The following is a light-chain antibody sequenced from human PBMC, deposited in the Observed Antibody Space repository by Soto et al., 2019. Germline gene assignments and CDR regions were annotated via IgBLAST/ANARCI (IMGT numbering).Light chain of an antibody. J-gene: IGLJ3*02. Sequence: QSALTQPASVSASPGQSITISCAGTSSDVGGYNYVSWHQQYPGKAPKLMIYEVSNRPSGVSNRSSGSKSGNTASLTISGLQAEDEDDYYCSSYTSSSTWVFGGGTKLTVL. CDR1: SSDVGGYNY. V-gene: IGLV2-14*01. CDR3: SSYTSSSTWV. CDR2: EVS.